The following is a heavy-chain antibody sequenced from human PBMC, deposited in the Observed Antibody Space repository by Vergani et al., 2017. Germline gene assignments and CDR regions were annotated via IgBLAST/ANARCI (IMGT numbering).Heavy chain of an antibody. Sequence: QVQLVQSGAEVKKPGSSVKVSCKASGGTFSSYTISWVRQAPGQGLEWMGRIIPILGIANYAQKFQGRVTITADKSTSTAYMELSSLRSEDTAVYYCARMTRRGGWFDPWGQGTLVTVSS. CDR1: GGTFSSYT. V-gene: IGHV1-69*02. D-gene: IGHD3-10*01. CDR2: IIPILGIA. CDR3: ARMTRRGGWFDP. J-gene: IGHJ5*02.